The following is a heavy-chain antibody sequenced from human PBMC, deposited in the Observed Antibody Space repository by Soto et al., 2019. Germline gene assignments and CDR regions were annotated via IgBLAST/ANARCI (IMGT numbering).Heavy chain of an antibody. CDR3: AKDVLYYYDSSGYGDYYYYYGMDV. Sequence: PGGSLRLSCAASGFTFSSYGMHWVRQAPGKGLEWVAVISYDGSNKYYADSVKGRFTISRDNSKNTLYLQMNSLRAEDTAVYYCAKDVLYYYDSSGYGDYYYYYGMDVWGQGTTVTVSS. J-gene: IGHJ6*02. CDR2: ISYDGSNK. CDR1: GFTFSSYG. D-gene: IGHD3-22*01. V-gene: IGHV3-30*18.